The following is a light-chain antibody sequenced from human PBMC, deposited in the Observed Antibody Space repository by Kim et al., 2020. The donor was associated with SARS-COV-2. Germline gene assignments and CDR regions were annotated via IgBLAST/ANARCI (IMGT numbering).Light chain of an antibody. Sequence: ASVGDRITITCQASQDISNCLAWFQLKPGKAPKLLIYAASALQPGVPSRFSGSGSGTDFTLTVTSLQPEDVATYYCQKCDSAPWTFGQGTKVEIK. J-gene: IGKJ1*01. CDR2: AAS. V-gene: IGKV1-27*01. CDR3: QKCDSAPWT. CDR1: QDISNC.